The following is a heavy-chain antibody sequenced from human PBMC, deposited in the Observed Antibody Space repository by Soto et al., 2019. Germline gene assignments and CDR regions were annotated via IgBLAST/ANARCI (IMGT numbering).Heavy chain of an antibody. CDR3: AGGDRGALDL. CDR1: GFTFSSYW. CDR2: IRSDGSST. V-gene: IGHV3-74*01. Sequence: EVQLLESGGGLVQPGESLRLSCAASGFTFSSYWMHWVRQAPGMGLVWVSRIRSDGSSTTYADSVKGRFTISRDNARNRLYLQMNSLRADDIALYYCAGGDRGALDLWGQGPLVTVSS. J-gene: IGHJ3*01.